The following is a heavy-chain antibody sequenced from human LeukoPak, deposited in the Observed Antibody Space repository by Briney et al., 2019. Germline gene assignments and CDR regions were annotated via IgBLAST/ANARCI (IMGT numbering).Heavy chain of an antibody. J-gene: IGHJ4*02. CDR1: GFSLSTSGVC. CDR3: VRSPDSSGYYYFGY. CDR2: IDWDDDK. V-gene: IGHV2-70*11. Sequence: CRPARVKPTQTLTLTWTFAGFSLSTSGVCVRWIRQPPGKALEWLARIDWDDDKYYSTSLNTRLTISKDTSKNQVVLTMPNMDPVHTATYYYVRSPDSSGYYYFGYWGQGTLVTVSS. D-gene: IGHD3-22*01.